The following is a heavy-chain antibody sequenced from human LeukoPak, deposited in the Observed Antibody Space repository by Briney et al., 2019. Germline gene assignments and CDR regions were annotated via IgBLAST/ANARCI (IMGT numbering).Heavy chain of an antibody. CDR2: IRYDGSNK. V-gene: IGHV3-30*02. CDR3: ARDSDDHDAFDI. Sequence: PGGSLRLSCAASGFTFSSYGMHWVRQAPGKGLEWVAFIRYDGSNKYYADSVKGRFTISRDNSKNTLYLQMNSLRAEDTAVYYCARDSDDHDAFDIWGQGTMVTVSS. J-gene: IGHJ3*02. D-gene: IGHD3-10*01. CDR1: GFTFSSYG.